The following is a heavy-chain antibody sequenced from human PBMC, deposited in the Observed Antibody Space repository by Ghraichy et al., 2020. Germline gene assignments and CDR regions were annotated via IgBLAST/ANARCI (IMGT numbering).Heavy chain of an antibody. CDR1: GFTFSSHG. CDR3: GKEFDSSAWYVTAVY. J-gene: IGHJ4*02. CDR2: ISYDGRTE. D-gene: IGHD6-19*01. Sequence: LSLTCAASGFTFSSHGMHWVRQAPGKGLEWVAVISYDGRTEKYVDSVKGRFTISRDNSKNTVDLQMNSLRAEDTAVYYCGKEFDSSAWYVTAVYWGQGTLVTVSS. V-gene: IGHV3-30*18.